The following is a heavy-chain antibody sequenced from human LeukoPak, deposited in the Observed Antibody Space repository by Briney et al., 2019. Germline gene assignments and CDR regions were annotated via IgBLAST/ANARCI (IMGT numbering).Heavy chain of an antibody. CDR2: IRYDASDK. D-gene: IGHD2-15*01. CDR1: GFIFSSYG. CDR3: AKRVVEYCSGGSCYADY. V-gene: IGHV3-30*02. J-gene: IGHJ4*02. Sequence: GGSLRLSCAASGFIFSSYGMHWVRQAPGKGLEWVAFIRYDASDKYYADSVKGRFTISRDNSKNTLYLQMNSLRAEDTAVYYCAKRVVEYCSGGSCYADYWGQGTLVTVSS.